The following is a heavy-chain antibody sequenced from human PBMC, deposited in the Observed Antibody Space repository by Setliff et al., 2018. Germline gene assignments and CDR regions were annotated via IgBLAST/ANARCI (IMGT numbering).Heavy chain of an antibody. V-gene: IGHV4-61*02. CDR3: AKEYVVNSFVSNSHQHYGLDV. CDR2: IYTSGAT. CDR1: GASLSSGSYC. Sequence: PSETLSLTCTVSGASLSSGSYCWSWIRQSAGKGLEWIGRIYTSGATTYSPSLKSRVSISADTSKNLFSLRLKSVTAADTAVYYCAKEYVVNSFVSNSHQHYGLDVWGQGTTVTVSS. J-gene: IGHJ6*02. D-gene: IGHD2-21*01.